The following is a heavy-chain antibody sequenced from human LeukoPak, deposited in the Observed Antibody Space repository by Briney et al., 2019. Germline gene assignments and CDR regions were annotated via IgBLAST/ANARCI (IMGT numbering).Heavy chain of an antibody. V-gene: IGHV3-7*05. CDR3: ARVYCSGTNCQIYFDY. Sequence: GGSLRLSCAASGFTFSSNWMSWVRQAPGRGLEWVANINQDGSEEYYVDSEKGRFTISRDNAKYSLYLQMDSLRAEDKAVYYCARVYCSGTNCQIYFDYWGQGTLVTVSS. D-gene: IGHD2-2*01. CDR2: INQDGSEE. CDR1: GFTFSSNW. J-gene: IGHJ4*02.